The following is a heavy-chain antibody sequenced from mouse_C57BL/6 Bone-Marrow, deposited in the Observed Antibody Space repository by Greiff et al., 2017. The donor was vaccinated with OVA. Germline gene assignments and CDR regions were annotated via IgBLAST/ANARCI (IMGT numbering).Heavy chain of an antibody. Sequence: EVKLVESGGGLVQPGGSLSLSCAASGFTFTDYYMSWVRQPPGKALEWLGFIRNKANGYTTEYSASVKGRFTISRDNSQSILYLQMNALRAEDSATYYCARYISSYGYWYFDVWGTGTTVTVSS. V-gene: IGHV7-3*01. CDR2: IRNKANGYTT. J-gene: IGHJ1*03. CDR1: GFTFTDYY. CDR3: ARYISSYGYWYFDV. D-gene: IGHD1-1*02.